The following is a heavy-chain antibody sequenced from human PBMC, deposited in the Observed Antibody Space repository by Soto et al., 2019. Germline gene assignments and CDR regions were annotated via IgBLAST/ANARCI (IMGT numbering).Heavy chain of an antibody. V-gene: IGHV4-30-2*01. CDR1: GGSISNAAYS. Sequence: TSETLSLTCTVSGGSISNAAYSWSWIRQPPGKGLEWIGYIYPSGMPFYNPSLRSRVTISIDRSNDQFSLNLESVTAADTAVYYCARERGGYGLFDSWGQGTLVTVSS. D-gene: IGHD5-18*01. CDR3: ARERGGYGLFDS. J-gene: IGHJ4*02. CDR2: IYPSGMP.